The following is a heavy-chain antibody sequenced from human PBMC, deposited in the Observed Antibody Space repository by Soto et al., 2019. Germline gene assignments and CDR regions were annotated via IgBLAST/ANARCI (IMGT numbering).Heavy chain of an antibody. J-gene: IGHJ4*02. D-gene: IGHD5-18*01. CDR2: IYYSGST. CDR3: ARVSTDTAMNFDY. CDR1: GGSISSYY. V-gene: IGHV4-59*01. Sequence: SETLSLTCTVSGGSISSYYWSWIRQPPGKGLEWIGYIYYSGSTNYNPSLKSRVTISVDTSKNQFSLKLSSVTAADTAVYYCARVSTDTAMNFDYWGQGTLVTVSS.